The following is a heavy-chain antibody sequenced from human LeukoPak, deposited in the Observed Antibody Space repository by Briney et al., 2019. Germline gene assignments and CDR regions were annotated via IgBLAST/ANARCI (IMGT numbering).Heavy chain of an antibody. V-gene: IGHV4-61*02. J-gene: IGHJ6*03. CDR3: ARTGYGDYEYYMDV. Sequence: SETLSLTCTVSGGSISSSSYYWGWIRQPAGKGLEWIGRIYTSGSTNYNPSLKSRVTMSVDTSKSQFSLKLSSVTAADTAVYYCARTGYGDYEYYMDVWGKGTTVTISS. D-gene: IGHD3-9*01. CDR1: GGSISSSSYY. CDR2: IYTSGST.